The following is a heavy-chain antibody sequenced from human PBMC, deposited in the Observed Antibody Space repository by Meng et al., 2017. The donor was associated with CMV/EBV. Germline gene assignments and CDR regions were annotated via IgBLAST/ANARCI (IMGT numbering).Heavy chain of an antibody. CDR3: ARNWRDGHTLDPFNI. D-gene: IGHD5-24*01. Sequence: ASVKVSCKASGYSFSDYYMHWVRQAPGQGLEWMGWINPNSGGTNYAQKLQGRVTMTRDTSISTAYMELSRLSSDDTAVYYCARNWRDGHTLDPFNIWGQGTMVTVSS. V-gene: IGHV1-2*02. CDR1: GYSFSDYY. CDR2: INPNSGGT. J-gene: IGHJ3*02.